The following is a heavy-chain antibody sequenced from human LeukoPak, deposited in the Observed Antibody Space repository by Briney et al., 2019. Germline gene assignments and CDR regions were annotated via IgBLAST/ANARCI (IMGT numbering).Heavy chain of an antibody. D-gene: IGHD5-18*01. Sequence: ASVRVFYKASGYTFTDYYIHWVRQAPGQGLVWMGWIKPNSGGTKYAQKFQGRVTLTRDTCISSAHMELSSLRSDDTAVYYCARGSPSRERQPFHFWGQGTMVTVSS. J-gene: IGHJ3*01. V-gene: IGHV1-2*02. CDR3: ARGSPSRERQPFHF. CDR1: GYTFTDYY. CDR2: IKPNSGGT.